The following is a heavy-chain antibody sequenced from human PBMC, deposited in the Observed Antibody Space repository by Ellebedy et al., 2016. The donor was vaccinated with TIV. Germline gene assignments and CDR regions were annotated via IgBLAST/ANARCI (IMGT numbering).Heavy chain of an antibody. V-gene: IGHV3-21*01. D-gene: IGHD3-22*01. CDR2: ISSSSSYI. CDR1: GFTFSRYS. CDR3: ARDLGGYYYFDY. J-gene: IGHJ4*02. Sequence: GESLKISXAASGFTFSRYSMNWVRQAPGKGLEWVSSISSSSSYIYYADSVKGRFTISRDDAKNSLYLQMNSLRAEDTAVYYCARDLGGYYYFDYWGQGTLVTVSS.